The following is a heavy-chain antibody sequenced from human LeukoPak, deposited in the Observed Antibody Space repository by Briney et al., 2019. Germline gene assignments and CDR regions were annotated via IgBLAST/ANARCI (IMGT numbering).Heavy chain of an antibody. V-gene: IGHV4-38-2*01. CDR3: ASGDNFDY. CDR2: IYHTGST. CDR1: GDSVSSAYY. J-gene: IGHJ4*02. D-gene: IGHD5-24*01. Sequence: RPSETLSLTCVVSGDSVSSAYYWGWIRQVPGKGLEYIASIYHTGSTYFNPFLKSRVTLSTDTSKNQSSLELRSVTAADTAIYYCASGDNFDYWGQGTLVAVSS.